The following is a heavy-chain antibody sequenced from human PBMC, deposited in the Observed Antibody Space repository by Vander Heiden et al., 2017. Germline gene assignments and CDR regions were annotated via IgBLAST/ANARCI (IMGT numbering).Heavy chain of an antibody. J-gene: IGHJ5*02. CDR2: ISGSGGST. V-gene: IGHV3-23*01. CDR3: AKDPASSGYSRAENWFDP. D-gene: IGHD3-22*01. Sequence: EVPLLECGGGSVQPGGSLRLSCAGSGSPFRSCAMSWVRQAPGKGLEWVSAISGSGGSTYYADSVKGRFTISRDNSKNTLYLQMNSLRAEDTAVYYCAKDPASSGYSRAENWFDPWGQGTLVTVSS. CDR1: GSPFRSCA.